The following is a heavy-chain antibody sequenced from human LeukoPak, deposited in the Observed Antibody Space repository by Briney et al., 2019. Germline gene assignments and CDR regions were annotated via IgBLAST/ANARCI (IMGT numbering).Heavy chain of an antibody. CDR2: IYPSGST. CDR1: GGSITTYY. CDR3: ARRTIMIATTGTENWFDP. Sequence: SETLSLTCTVSGGSITTYYWNWIRQPPGKGLEWIGCIYPSGSTNYNPSLKSRVTISVDTSRNQFSLKLSSVTAADTAVYYCARRTIMIATTGTENWFDPWGQGTLVTVSS. J-gene: IGHJ5*02. V-gene: IGHV4-4*09. D-gene: IGHD6-13*01.